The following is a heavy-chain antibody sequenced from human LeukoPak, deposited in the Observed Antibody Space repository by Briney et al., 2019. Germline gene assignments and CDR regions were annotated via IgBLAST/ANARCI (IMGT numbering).Heavy chain of an antibody. J-gene: IGHJ4*02. CDR2: IYTSGST. CDR1: GGSISSYY. Sequence: SSETLSLTCTVSGGSISSYYWSWIRQPAGKGLEWIGRIYTSGSTNYNPSLESRVTMSVDTSKNQFSLKLSSVTAADTAVYYCARGRQWLANDYWGQGTLVTVSS. CDR3: ARGRQWLANDY. V-gene: IGHV4-4*07. D-gene: IGHD6-19*01.